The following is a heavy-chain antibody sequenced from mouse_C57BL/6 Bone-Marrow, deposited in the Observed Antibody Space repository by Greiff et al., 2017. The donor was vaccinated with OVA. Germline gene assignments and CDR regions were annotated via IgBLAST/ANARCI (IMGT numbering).Heavy chain of an antibody. V-gene: IGHV1-15*01. CDR2: IDPETGGT. J-gene: IGHJ3*01. D-gene: IGHD1-1*01. Sequence: VQLQQSGAELVRPGASVTPSCKASGYTFTDYEMHWVKQTPVHGLEWIGAIDPETGGTAYNQKFKGKAILTADKSSSTAYMELRSLTSEDSAVYYCTRGSSLADWGQGTLVTVSA. CDR1: GYTFTDYE. CDR3: TRGSSLAD.